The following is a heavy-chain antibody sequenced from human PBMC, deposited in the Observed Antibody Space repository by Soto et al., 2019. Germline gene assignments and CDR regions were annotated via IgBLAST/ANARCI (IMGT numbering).Heavy chain of an antibody. CDR2: INHSGST. J-gene: IGHJ4*02. CDR1: GGSFSGYY. D-gene: IGHD1-1*01. Sequence: SSETLSLTCAVYGGSFSGYYWSWIRKPPGKGLEWIGEINHSGSTNYNPSLKRRVTISVDTSKNQFSLKLSSVTAADTAVYYCARDYKPYFDYWGQGTLVPVSS. V-gene: IGHV4-34*01. CDR3: ARDYKPYFDY.